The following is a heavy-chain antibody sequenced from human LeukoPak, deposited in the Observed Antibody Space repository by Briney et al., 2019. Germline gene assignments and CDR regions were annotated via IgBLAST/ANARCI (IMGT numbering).Heavy chain of an antibody. CDR3: AKVRQLGGAFYGMDV. CDR1: GYTFTSYD. V-gene: IGHV1-8*01. D-gene: IGHD5-24*01. CDR2: MNPNSGNT. J-gene: IGHJ6*02. Sequence: GASVKVSCKASGYTFTSYDINWVRQATGQGLEWMGWMNPNSGNTGYAQKFQGRVTMTRNTSISTAYMELSSLRSEDTAVYYCAKVRQLGGAFYGMDVWGQGTTVTVSS.